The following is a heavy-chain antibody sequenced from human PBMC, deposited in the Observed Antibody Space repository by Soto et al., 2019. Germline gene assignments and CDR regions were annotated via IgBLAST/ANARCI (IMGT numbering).Heavy chain of an antibody. Sequence: ASVKVSCKASGYSFTDYHIHWVRQAPGQGLEWLGRINPKSGGTSTAQKFQGWVTMTTDTSISTASMELTRLTSDDTAIYYCARGDSTDCSNGVCPLLYNHDMDVWGQGTTVTVSS. V-gene: IGHV1-2*04. D-gene: IGHD2-8*01. CDR1: GYSFTDYH. J-gene: IGHJ6*02. CDR2: INPKSGGT. CDR3: ARGDSTDCSNGVCPLLYNHDMDV.